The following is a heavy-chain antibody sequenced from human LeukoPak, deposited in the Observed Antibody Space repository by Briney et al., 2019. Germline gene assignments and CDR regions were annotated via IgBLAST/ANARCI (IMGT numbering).Heavy chain of an antibody. D-gene: IGHD6-19*01. J-gene: IGHJ3*02. Sequence: SETLSLTCSVSGDSISSGSYYWSWIRQPAGKGLEWIGRIYTSGSTNYIPSLKSRLTISVDTSKNQFSLKLSSVTAADTAVYYCARVSSGHAFDIWGQGTMVTVSS. CDR3: ARVSSGHAFDI. CDR1: GDSISSGSYY. CDR2: IYTSGST. V-gene: IGHV4-61*02.